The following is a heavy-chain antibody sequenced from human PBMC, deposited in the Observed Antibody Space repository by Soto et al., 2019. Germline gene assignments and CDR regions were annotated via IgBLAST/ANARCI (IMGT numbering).Heavy chain of an antibody. D-gene: IGHD3-3*01. CDR3: ARGLRAIFGVVIAFDP. Sequence: QVQLVQSGAEVKKPGSSVKVSCKASGGTFSSYAISWVRQAPGQGLEWMGGIIPIFGTANYAQKFQGRVTITADESTXXDYRELSSRRSEDTAVYYCARGLRAIFGVVIAFDPWGQGTLVTVSS. J-gene: IGHJ5*02. CDR1: GGTFSSYA. CDR2: IIPIFGTA. V-gene: IGHV1-69*12.